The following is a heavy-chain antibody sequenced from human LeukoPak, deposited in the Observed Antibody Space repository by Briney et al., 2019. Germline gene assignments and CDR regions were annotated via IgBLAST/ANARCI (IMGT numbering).Heavy chain of an antibody. CDR2: INHSGST. D-gene: IGHD3-3*01. CDR3: ASRRITIFGVVTRGYFQH. Sequence: SETLSLTCAVSGGSFSGYYWSWIRQPPGKGLEWIGEINHSGSTNYNPSLKSRVTISVDTSKNQFSLKLSSVTAADTAVYYCASRRITIFGVVTRGYFQHWGQGTLVTVSS. CDR1: GGSFSGYY. V-gene: IGHV4-34*01. J-gene: IGHJ1*01.